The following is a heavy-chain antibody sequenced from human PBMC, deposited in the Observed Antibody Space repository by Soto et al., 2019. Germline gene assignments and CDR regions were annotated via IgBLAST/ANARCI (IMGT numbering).Heavy chain of an antibody. D-gene: IGHD3-9*01. J-gene: IGHJ4*02. V-gene: IGHV4-34*01. CDR3: ARDKMTGLFDY. CDR1: GGSFSGYY. Sequence: QVQLQQWGAGLLKPSETLSLTCAVYGGSFSGYYWTWIRQPPGTVLEWIGEINHSVSTNYNPSLKSRVTISVDTSNNHFSLKLTSVTASDTAVYYGARDKMTGLFDYWGQGTLVTVSS. CDR2: INHSVST.